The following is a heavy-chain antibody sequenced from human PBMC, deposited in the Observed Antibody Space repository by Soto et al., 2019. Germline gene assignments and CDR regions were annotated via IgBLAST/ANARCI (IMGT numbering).Heavy chain of an antibody. D-gene: IGHD4-17*01. CDR1: GYTFTSYA. CDR2: INAGNGNT. V-gene: IGHV1-3*01. CDR3: AGITGVTTHY. Sequence: QVQLVQSGAEVKKPGASVKVSCKAPGYTFTSYAMHWARQAPGQRLEWMGWINAGNGNTKYSQKFQGRVTITRDTSASTAYMQLSILRSEDTAVYYCAGITGVTTHYWGQGTLVTVSS. J-gene: IGHJ4*02.